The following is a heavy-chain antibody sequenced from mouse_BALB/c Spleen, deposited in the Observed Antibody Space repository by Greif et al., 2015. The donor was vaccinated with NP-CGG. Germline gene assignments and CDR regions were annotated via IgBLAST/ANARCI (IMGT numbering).Heavy chain of an antibody. V-gene: IGHV5-6-5*01. Sequence: EVHLVESGGGLVKPGGSLKLSCAASGFTFSSYAMSWVRQTPEKRLEWVASISSGGSTYYPDSVKGRFTISRDNARNILYLQMSSLRSEDTAMYYCARVSVVAPYAMDYWGQGTSVTVSS. CDR3: ARVSVVAPYAMDY. CDR1: GFTFSSYA. D-gene: IGHD1-1*01. J-gene: IGHJ4*01. CDR2: ISSGGST.